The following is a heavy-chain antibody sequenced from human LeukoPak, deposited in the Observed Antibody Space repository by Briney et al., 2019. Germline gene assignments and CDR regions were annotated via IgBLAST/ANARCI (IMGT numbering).Heavy chain of an antibody. CDR2: IYYSGNT. CDR1: GDSISSSNSY. D-gene: IGHD3-22*01. Sequence: SETLSLTCTVSGDSISSSNSYWGWIRQPPGKGLEWIGSIYYSGNTYYNASLKSRVTISVDTSKNQFSLKLSSVTAADTAVYYCACLTTADAFDIWGQGTMVTVSS. J-gene: IGHJ3*02. CDR3: ACLTTADAFDI. V-gene: IGHV4-39*07.